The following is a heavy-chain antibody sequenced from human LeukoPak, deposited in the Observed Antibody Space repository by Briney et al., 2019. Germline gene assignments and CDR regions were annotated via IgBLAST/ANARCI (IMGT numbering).Heavy chain of an antibody. CDR3: ARDIGTYYDILRRYGMDV. CDR1: GFTFSSYS. D-gene: IGHD3-9*01. Sequence: PGGSLRLSCAASGFTFSSYSMNWVRQAPGKGLEWVSSISSSSSYIYYADSVKGRFTISRDSAKNSLYLQMNSLRAEDTAVYYCARDIGTYYDILRRYGMDVWGQGTTVTVSS. J-gene: IGHJ6*02. CDR2: ISSSSSYI. V-gene: IGHV3-21*01.